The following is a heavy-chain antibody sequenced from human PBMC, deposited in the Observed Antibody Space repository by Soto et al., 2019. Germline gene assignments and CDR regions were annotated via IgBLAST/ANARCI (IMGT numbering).Heavy chain of an antibody. CDR1: GGSFSGYY. D-gene: IGHD2-8*01. Sequence: SETLSLTCAVYGGSFSGYYWSWIRQPPGKGLEWIGEINHSGSTNYNPSLKSRVTISVDTSKNQFSLKLSSVTAADTAVYYCARDANGDAFDIWGQGTMVTVSS. V-gene: IGHV4-34*01. CDR2: INHSGST. CDR3: ARDANGDAFDI. J-gene: IGHJ3*02.